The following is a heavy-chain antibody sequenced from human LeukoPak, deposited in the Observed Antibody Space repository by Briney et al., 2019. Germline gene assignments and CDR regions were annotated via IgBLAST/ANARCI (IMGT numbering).Heavy chain of an antibody. Sequence: PSETLSLTCAVSGGPFSGYFWSWIRQPPGKGLEWIGEIHNSGTTNYNPSLNSRVTISEDTSKNQFYLNLSSVTAADTAVYYCARRYYYNLGSFPFDFWGQGTLVTFSS. CDR2: IHNSGTT. D-gene: IGHD3-10*01. V-gene: IGHV4-34*01. CDR3: ARRYYYNLGSFPFDF. J-gene: IGHJ4*02. CDR1: GGPFSGYF.